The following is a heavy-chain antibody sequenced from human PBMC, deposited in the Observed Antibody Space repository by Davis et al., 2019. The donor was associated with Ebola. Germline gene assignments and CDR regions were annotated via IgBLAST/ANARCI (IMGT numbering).Heavy chain of an antibody. CDR3: ARGDFWSGYADY. CDR2: IYNSRTT. V-gene: IGHV4-59*01. Sequence: PSETLSLTCAVYGGSFNDYYWSWIRQTPGKGLEWIGYIYNSRTTNYNPSLKSRVTLSLDTSKNQFSLKLRSVTAADTAVYYCARGDFWSGYADYWGQGTLVTVSS. D-gene: IGHD3-3*01. CDR1: GGSFNDYY. J-gene: IGHJ4*02.